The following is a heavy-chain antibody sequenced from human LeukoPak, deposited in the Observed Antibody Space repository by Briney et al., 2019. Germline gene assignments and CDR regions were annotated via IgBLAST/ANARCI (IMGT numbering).Heavy chain of an antibody. J-gene: IGHJ4*02. Sequence: SETLSLTCTVSGGSLSSGDYYWRWLRQPPGRGLEWIGYIYYSGSTYYNTSLKRRVTISVDTSKNQFSLKLSSVTAADTAVYYCARDLSYVDGDHYFDYWGQGTLVTVSS. CDR3: ARDLSYVDGDHYFDY. V-gene: IGHV4-30-4*01. CDR2: IYYSGST. CDR1: GGSLSSGDYY. D-gene: IGHD2/OR15-2a*01.